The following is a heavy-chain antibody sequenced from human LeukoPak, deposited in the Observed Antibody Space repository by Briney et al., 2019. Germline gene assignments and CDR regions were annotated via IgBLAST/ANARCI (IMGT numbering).Heavy chain of an antibody. CDR2: INSNTGGT. Sequence: ASVKVSCKASGYTFTGYFMHWVRQAPGQGLEWMGRINSNTGGTTYAQKFQGRVTMTRDTSITTAHMELSRLKSDDTAVYYCARGQPYGDYNRFDLWGQGALVTVSS. V-gene: IGHV1-2*06. D-gene: IGHD4-17*01. CDR1: GYTFTGYF. CDR3: ARGQPYGDYNRFDL. J-gene: IGHJ5*02.